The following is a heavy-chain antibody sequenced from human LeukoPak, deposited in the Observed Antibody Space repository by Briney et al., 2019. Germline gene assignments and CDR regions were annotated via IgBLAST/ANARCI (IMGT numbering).Heavy chain of an antibody. D-gene: IGHD6-13*01. V-gene: IGHV4-34*01. J-gene: IGHJ4*02. CDR2: INHSGST. Sequence: SETLSLTCAVYGGSFSGYYWNWIRQPPGKGLEWIGEINHSGSTNYNPSLKSRVTISVDTSKTQFSLKLSSVTAADTAVYYCARFGVVASGTNYWGQGTLVTVSS. CDR1: GGSFSGYY. CDR3: ARFGVVASGTNY.